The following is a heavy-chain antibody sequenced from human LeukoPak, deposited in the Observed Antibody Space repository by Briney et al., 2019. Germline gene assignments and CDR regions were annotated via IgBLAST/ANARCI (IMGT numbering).Heavy chain of an antibody. CDR1: GYTVTSYY. CDR3: ASVYNYGMDV. CDR2: LNPSGGST. V-gene: IGHV1-46*01. J-gene: IGHJ6*02. Sequence: ASVKVSCTASGYTVTSYYMHWVRQAPGQGLEWIGILNPSGGSTSYAQKFQGRATLTRATSTSTVYMELSSLRSEDTAVYYCASVYNYGMDVWGQGTTVIVSS.